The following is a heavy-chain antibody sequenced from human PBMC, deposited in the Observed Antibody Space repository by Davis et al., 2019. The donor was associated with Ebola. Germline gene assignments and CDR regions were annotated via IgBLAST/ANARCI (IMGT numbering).Heavy chain of an antibody. J-gene: IGHJ5*02. Sequence: PGGSLRLSCAASGFTFDDYAMHWVRQAPGKGLEWVSGISWNSGNIGYADSVKGRFTISRDNAKNSLYLQMNSLRAEDTALYSCAKDRVDHCSSTSCYVLDPWGQGTLVTVSS. CDR2: ISWNSGNI. CDR3: AKDRVDHCSSTSCYVLDP. V-gene: IGHV3-9*01. CDR1: GFTFDDYA. D-gene: IGHD2-2*01.